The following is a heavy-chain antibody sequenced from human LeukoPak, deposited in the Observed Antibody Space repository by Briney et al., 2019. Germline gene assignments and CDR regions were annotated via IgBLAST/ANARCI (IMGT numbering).Heavy chain of an antibody. CDR3: AKDLGGGPSP. V-gene: IGHV3-30*18. CDR1: GFTFSSYG. J-gene: IGHJ5*02. D-gene: IGHD3-10*01. Sequence: GGSLRLSCAASGFTFSSYGMHWVRQAPGKGLEWVAVISYDGSNKYYADSVKGRFTISRDNSKNTLYLQMNSLRAEDTAVYYCAKDLGGGPSPWGQGTLITVSS. CDR2: ISYDGSNK.